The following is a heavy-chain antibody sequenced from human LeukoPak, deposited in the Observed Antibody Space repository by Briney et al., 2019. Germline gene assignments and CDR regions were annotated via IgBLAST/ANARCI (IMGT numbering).Heavy chain of an antibody. CDR1: GFTFSDFY. V-gene: IGHV3-11*01. CDR2: ISSSGSTI. Sequence: GGSLRLSCAASGFTFSDFYMRWIRQAPGKGLDWVSHISSSGSTINYADSVKGRFTISRDNAKNSLYLQMNSLRAEDTAVYYCARVAPAYCSSTSCYYWFDPWGQGTLVTVSS. J-gene: IGHJ5*02. CDR3: ARVAPAYCSSTSCYYWFDP. D-gene: IGHD2-2*01.